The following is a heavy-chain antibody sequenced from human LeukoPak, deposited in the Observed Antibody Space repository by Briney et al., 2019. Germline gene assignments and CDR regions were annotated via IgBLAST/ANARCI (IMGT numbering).Heavy chain of an antibody. J-gene: IGHJ4*02. V-gene: IGHV1-2*06. CDR1: GYTFSGNY. CDR2: INPNSGGT. D-gene: IGHD3-22*01. Sequence: GASVKVSCKASGYTFSGNYMHWVRQAPGQGLEWMGRINPNSGGTNYVQKFQGRVTMTRDTSISTAYMELSRLRSDDTAVNYCARGDDSSGPTPDYWGQGTLVTVSS. CDR3: ARGDDSSGPTPDY.